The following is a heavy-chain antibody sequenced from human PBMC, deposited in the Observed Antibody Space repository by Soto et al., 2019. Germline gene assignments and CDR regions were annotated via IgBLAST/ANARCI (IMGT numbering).Heavy chain of an antibody. V-gene: IGHV1-69*13. CDR3: AREPHITGTTYYYYGMDV. Sequence: SVKVSCKASGGPFSSYAISWVLQAPGQGLEWMGGIIPIFGTANYAQKFQGRVTITADESTSTAYMELSSLRSEDTAVYYCAREPHITGTTYYYYGMDVWGQGTTVTVS. CDR2: IIPIFGTA. J-gene: IGHJ6*02. D-gene: IGHD1-7*01. CDR1: GGPFSSYA.